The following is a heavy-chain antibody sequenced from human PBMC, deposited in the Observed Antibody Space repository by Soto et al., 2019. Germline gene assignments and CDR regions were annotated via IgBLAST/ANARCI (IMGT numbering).Heavy chain of an antibody. Sequence: GASVKVSCKVSGYTLTELSMHWVRQAPGKGLEWMGGFDPEDGETIYAQKFQGRVTMTEDTSTDTAYMELSSLRSEDTAVYYCATWIQLWPEQKFDYWGQGTLVTSPQ. CDR2: FDPEDGET. CDR3: ATWIQLWPEQKFDY. CDR1: GYTLTELS. D-gene: IGHD5-18*01. J-gene: IGHJ4*02. V-gene: IGHV1-24*01.